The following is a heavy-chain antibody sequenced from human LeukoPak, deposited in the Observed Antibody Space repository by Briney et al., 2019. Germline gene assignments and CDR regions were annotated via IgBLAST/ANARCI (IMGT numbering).Heavy chain of an antibody. CDR3: ARAGYYDYVWPFY. Sequence: SVKVSCKASGGTFSSYAISWVRQAPGQGLEWMGRIIPIFGTANYAQKFQGRVTITTDESTSTAYMELSSLRSEDTAVYYCARAGYYDYVWPFYWGQGTLVTVSS. CDR2: IIPIFGTA. J-gene: IGHJ4*02. D-gene: IGHD3-16*01. CDR1: GGTFSSYA. V-gene: IGHV1-69*05.